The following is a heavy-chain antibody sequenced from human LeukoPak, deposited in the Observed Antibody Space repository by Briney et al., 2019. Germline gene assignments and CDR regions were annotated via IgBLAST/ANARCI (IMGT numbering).Heavy chain of an antibody. V-gene: IGHV3-21*01. CDR3: ARLRNVGGNPHPFNV. CDR1: GFNFIDYT. Sequence: GGSLRLSCAASGFNFIDYTMNWVRQAPGKGLELVSSITSTGRYIFYADSLKGRFTISRDNAKKSLYLQMNSLRAEDTAVYYCARLRNVGGNPHPFNVWGQGTTVTVSS. CDR2: ITSTGRYI. D-gene: IGHD4-23*01. J-gene: IGHJ3*01.